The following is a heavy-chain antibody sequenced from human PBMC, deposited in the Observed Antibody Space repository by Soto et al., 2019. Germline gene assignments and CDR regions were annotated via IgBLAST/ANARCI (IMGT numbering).Heavy chain of an antibody. CDR3: AGDYGSGSINWFDP. V-gene: IGHV4-59*01. CDR2: IYYSGST. D-gene: IGHD3-10*01. Sequence: PSETLSLTCTVSGGSISSYYWSWIRQPPGKGLEWIGYIYYSGSTNYNPSLKSRVTISVDTSKNQFSLKLSSVTAADTAVYYCAGDYGSGSINWFDPWGQGTLVTVSS. J-gene: IGHJ5*02. CDR1: GGSISSYY.